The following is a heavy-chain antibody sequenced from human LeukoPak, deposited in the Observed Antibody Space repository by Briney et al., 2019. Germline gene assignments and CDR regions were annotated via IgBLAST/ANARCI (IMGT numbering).Heavy chain of an antibody. CDR2: INPNSGAT. J-gene: IGHJ4*02. CDR1: GYTFTGYY. V-gene: IGHV1-2*02. Sequence: ASVKVSCKASGYTFTGYYMHWVRQAPGQGLEWMGWINPNSGATNYAQKFQGRVTMTRDTSTSTVYIDLSSLRSDDTAVYFCTRAVDQDFDSWGQGTLVIVSS. CDR3: TRAVDQDFDS.